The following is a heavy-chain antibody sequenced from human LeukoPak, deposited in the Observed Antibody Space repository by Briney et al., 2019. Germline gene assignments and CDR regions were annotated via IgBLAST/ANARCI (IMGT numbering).Heavy chain of an antibody. Sequence: SGGSLRLSCAASGFSFSNFDMHWVRQAPGKGLDWVAVIRYDGSNEYYADSVKGRFTISRDNSKNTVYLQMNSLRAEDTAVYYCAKDRSPYGSGSYSDYWGQGTLVTVSS. J-gene: IGHJ4*02. D-gene: IGHD3-10*01. CDR3: AKDRSPYGSGSYSDY. CDR2: IRYDGSNE. CDR1: GFSFSNFD. V-gene: IGHV3-30*02.